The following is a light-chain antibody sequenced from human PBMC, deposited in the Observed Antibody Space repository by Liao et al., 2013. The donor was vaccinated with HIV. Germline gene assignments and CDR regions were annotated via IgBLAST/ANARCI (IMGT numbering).Light chain of an antibody. V-gene: IGLV3-21*04. CDR3: QVWDSSRDEVV. CDR2: YDR. Sequence: SYELSQPPSVSVAPGTTATMTCGGNNIGSKTVHWYRQKPGQAPVVVIFYDRDRPSGIPERFSGSNSGNTATLTVSRVEAGDEADYYCQVWDSSRDEVVFGGGTKLTVL. CDR1: NIGSKT. J-gene: IGLJ2*01.